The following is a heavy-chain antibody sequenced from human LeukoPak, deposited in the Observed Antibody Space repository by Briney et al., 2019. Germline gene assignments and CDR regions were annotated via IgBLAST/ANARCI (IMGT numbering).Heavy chain of an antibody. V-gene: IGHV5-51*01. CDR3: ARRGIAVEQKGDFDY. Sequence: GESPKISCKGSGYSFTSYWIGWVRQMPGKGLEWIGIIYPGDSDTRYSPSFQGQVTISADKSISTAYLQWSSLKASDTAMYYCARRGIAVEQKGDFDYWGQGTLVTVSS. J-gene: IGHJ4*02. CDR1: GYSFTSYW. D-gene: IGHD6-19*01. CDR2: IYPGDSDT.